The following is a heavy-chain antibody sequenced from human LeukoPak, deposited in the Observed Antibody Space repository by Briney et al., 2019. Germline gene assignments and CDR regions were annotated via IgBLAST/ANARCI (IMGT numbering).Heavy chain of an antibody. CDR3: ARGISVMDY. J-gene: IGHJ4*02. CDR1: GFTFSSYS. V-gene: IGHV3-21*01. CDR2: ISSSSNYI. Sequence: GGSLRLSCAASGFTFSSYSMNWVRQAPGKGLEWVSSISSSSNYIYYADSVKGRFIISRDNAKNSLYLQMNSLRAEDTAVYFCARGISVMDYWGQGALVTVSS.